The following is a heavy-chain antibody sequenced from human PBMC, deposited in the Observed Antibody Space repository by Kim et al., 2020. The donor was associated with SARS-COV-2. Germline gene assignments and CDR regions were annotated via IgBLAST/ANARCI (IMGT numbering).Heavy chain of an antibody. D-gene: IGHD3-22*01. Sequence: SGPTLVKPTQTLTLTCTFSGFSLSTSGMCVSWIRQPPGKALEWLALIDWDDDKYYSTSLKTRLTISKDTSKNQVVLTMTNMDPVDTATYYCARIPPPYYDSSGYYYYYYGMDVWGQGTTVTVSS. CDR1: GFSLSTSGMC. V-gene: IGHV2-70*01. CDR2: IDWDDDK. J-gene: IGHJ6*02. CDR3: ARIPPPYYDSSGYYYYYYGMDV.